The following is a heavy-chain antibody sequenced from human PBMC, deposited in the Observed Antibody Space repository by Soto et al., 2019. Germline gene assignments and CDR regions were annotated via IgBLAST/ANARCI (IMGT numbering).Heavy chain of an antibody. CDR2: INTYNGNT. CDR3: ARGADPTYFDN. J-gene: IGHJ4*02. CDR1: GYTFTNYG. V-gene: IGHV1-18*01. D-gene: IGHD6-25*01. Sequence: QVQLVQSGAEVKKPGASVKVSCKASGYTFTNYGVSWVRQAPGQGLEWMGWINTYNGNTNYEEKFQGRVTVTTDTPTTTAYMELRSLRSDDTAVYYCARGADPTYFDNWGQRTLVTVSS.